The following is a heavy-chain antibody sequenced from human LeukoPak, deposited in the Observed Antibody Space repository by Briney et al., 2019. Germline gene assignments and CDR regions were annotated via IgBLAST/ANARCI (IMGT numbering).Heavy chain of an antibody. V-gene: IGHV3-23*01. CDR3: AKANVLLWFGEPYYFDY. D-gene: IGHD3-10*01. CDR2: ISGSGGST. Sequence: GGSLRLSCAASGFTFSSYAMSWVRQAPGKGLEWVSAISGSGGSTYYADSVKGRFTISRDNSKNTLYLQMNSLRAEDTAVYYCAKANVLLWFGEPYYFDYRGQGTLVTVSS. CDR1: GFTFSSYA. J-gene: IGHJ4*02.